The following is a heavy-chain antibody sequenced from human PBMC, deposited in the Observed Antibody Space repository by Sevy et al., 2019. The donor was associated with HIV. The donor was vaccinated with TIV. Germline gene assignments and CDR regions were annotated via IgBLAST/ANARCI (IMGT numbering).Heavy chain of an antibody. Sequence: GGSLRLSCAASGFTFSSYGMHWVRQAPGKGLEWVAVIWYDGSNKYYADSVKGRFTISRDNSKNTLYLQMNSLRAEDTAVYYCARGLRPCSSGGSCSYFDYWGQGTLVTVSS. CDR3: ARGLRPCSSGGSCSYFDY. D-gene: IGHD2-15*01. J-gene: IGHJ4*02. CDR1: GFTFSSYG. CDR2: IWYDGSNK. V-gene: IGHV3-33*01.